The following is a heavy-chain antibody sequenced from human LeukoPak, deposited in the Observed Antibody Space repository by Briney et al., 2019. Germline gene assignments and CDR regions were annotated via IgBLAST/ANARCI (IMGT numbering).Heavy chain of an antibody. CDR2: ISYDGSNK. CDR1: GFTFSSYS. CDR3: AKDILAARRLYYGMDV. D-gene: IGHD6-6*01. J-gene: IGHJ6*02. Sequence: GGSLRLSCAASGFTFSSYSMHWVRQAPGKGLEWVAVISYDGSNKYYADPVKGRFTISRDNSKNTLYLQMNSLRAEDTAVYYCAKDILAARRLYYGMDVWGQGTTVTVSS. V-gene: IGHV3-30*18.